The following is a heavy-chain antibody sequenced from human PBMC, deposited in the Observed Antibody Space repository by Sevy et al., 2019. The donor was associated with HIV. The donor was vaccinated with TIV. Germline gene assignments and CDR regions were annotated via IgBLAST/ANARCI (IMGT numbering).Heavy chain of an antibody. CDR1: GFTFSSYW. D-gene: IGHD2-2*01. CDR2: IKQDGSEK. J-gene: IGHJ3*02. CDR3: ARDARSCRSTCCYSLGAFDI. V-gene: IGHV3-7*03. Sequence: GGSLRLSCAASGFTFSSYWMSWVRQAPGKGLEWVANIKQDGSEKYYVDSVKGRFTISRDNAKNSLYLQMNSLRAVDTAVPYCARDARSCRSTCCYSLGAFDIWGQGTMVTVSS.